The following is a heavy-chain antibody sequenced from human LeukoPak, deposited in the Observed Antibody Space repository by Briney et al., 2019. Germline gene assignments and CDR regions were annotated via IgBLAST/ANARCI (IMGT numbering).Heavy chain of an antibody. Sequence: GGSLRLSCAASGFTFSSYSMNWVRQAPGKGLEWVSYISSSSSTIYYADSVKGRFTISRDNAKNSLYLQMNSLRAEDTAVYYCVRSGITVSYNWFLHRGEGTLVTVSS. CDR2: ISSSSSTI. D-gene: IGHD1-20*01. V-gene: IGHV3-48*01. CDR3: VRSGITVSYNWFLH. J-gene: IGHJ5*02. CDR1: GFTFSSYS.